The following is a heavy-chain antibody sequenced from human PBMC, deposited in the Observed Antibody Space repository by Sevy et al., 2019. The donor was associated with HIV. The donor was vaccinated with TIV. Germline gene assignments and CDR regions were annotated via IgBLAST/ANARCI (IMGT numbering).Heavy chain of an antibody. CDR3: ARLRGSVAGTRAHYYYYYGMDV. D-gene: IGHD6-19*01. CDR2: ISSSSYI. Sequence: GGSLRLSCAASGFTFSSYSMNWVRQAPGKGLEWVSSISSSSYIYYADSVKGRFTISRDNAKNSLYLQMNSLRAEDTAVYYCARLRGSVAGTRAHYYYYYGMDVWGQGTTVTVSS. CDR1: GFTFSSYS. J-gene: IGHJ6*02. V-gene: IGHV3-21*01.